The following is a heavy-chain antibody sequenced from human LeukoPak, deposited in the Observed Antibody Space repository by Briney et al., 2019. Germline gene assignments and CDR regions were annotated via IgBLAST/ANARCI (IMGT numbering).Heavy chain of an antibody. Sequence: PGGSLRLSCAASGFTFSSYGMHWVRQAPGKGLEWVAFIRYDGSNKYYADSVKGRFTISRDNSKKMLYVQMNSLRAEDTAVYYCARGVVVVVAATTGPFDPWGQGTLVTVSS. CDR3: ARGVVVVVAATTGPFDP. J-gene: IGHJ5*02. V-gene: IGHV3-30*02. CDR2: IRYDGSNK. D-gene: IGHD2-15*01. CDR1: GFTFSSYG.